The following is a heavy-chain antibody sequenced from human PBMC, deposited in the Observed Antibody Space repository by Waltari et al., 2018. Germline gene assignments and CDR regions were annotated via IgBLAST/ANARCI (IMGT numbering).Heavy chain of an antibody. CDR1: RYTFTGYY. Sequence: QVQLVQSGAEVKKPGASVKVSCKASRYTFTGYYMHWVQQAPGTGLEWMGRINPNSGGTNYAQKFQGGVTMTRDTSISTAYMELSRLRSDDTAVYYCARDQRWWGDDIVTGRSMDVWGQGTTVTVSS. D-gene: IGHD2-15*01. V-gene: IGHV1-2*06. CDR2: INPNSGGT. CDR3: ARDQRWWGDDIVTGRSMDV. J-gene: IGHJ6*02.